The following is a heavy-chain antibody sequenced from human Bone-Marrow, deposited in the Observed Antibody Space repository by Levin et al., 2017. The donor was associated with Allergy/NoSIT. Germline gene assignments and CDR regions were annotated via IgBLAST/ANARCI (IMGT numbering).Heavy chain of an antibody. V-gene: IGHV3-23*01. D-gene: IGHD6-25*01. CDR2: ISANGDRT. CDR3: AKLTPAASAADY. J-gene: IGHJ4*02. Sequence: GGSLRLSCAASGFALGTYPMSWVRQAPGRGLEWVSSISANGDRTYHADSVEGRFTVSRDNSKNTVYLQMKSLRVEDTAMYFCAKLTPAASAADYWGQGTLVTVFS. CDR1: GFALGTYP.